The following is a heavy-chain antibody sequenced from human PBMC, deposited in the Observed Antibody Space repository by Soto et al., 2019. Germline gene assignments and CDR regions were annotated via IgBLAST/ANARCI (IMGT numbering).Heavy chain of an antibody. Sequence: PGGSLRLSCSASGFTFSIFAMSWVRQSPAKGLEWVSTISGSGGSTYYADAVKGRFTISRDNSMGTLYLQMKSLRVEDPAIYYCAKEVSLGSTVDLGYWGQGALVTVSS. V-gene: IGHV3-23*01. CDR3: AKEVSLGSTVDLGY. J-gene: IGHJ4*02. CDR1: GFTFSIFA. D-gene: IGHD7-27*01. CDR2: ISGSGGST.